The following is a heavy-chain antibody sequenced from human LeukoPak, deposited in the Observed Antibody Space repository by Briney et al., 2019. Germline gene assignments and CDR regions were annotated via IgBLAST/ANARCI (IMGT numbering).Heavy chain of an antibody. J-gene: IGHJ3*02. CDR1: GFTVSSNY. V-gene: IGHV3-53*01. CDR2: IYSGGST. D-gene: IGHD5-24*01. CDR3: ATLAVQLLPHNAFDI. Sequence: GGSLRLSCAASGFTVSSNYMSWVRQAPGKGLECVSVIYSGGSTYYADFVKGRFTISRDNSKNTLYLQMNSLRAEDTAVYYCATLAVQLLPHNAFDIWGQGIMVTVSS.